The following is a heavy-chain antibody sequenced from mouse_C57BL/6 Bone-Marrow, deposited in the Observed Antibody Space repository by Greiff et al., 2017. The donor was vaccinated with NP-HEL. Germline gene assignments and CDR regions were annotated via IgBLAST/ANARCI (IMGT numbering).Heavy chain of an antibody. J-gene: IGHJ4*01. CDR3: ARDGYYGGDY. CDR1: GYTFTSYW. CDR2: IHPNSGST. V-gene: IGHV1-64*01. Sequence: QVQLQQPGAELVKPGASVKLSCKASGYTFTSYWMHWVKQRPGQGLEWIGMIHPNSGSTNYNEKFKSKATLTVDKASSTAYMQLSSLTSEDSAVYYCARDGYYGGDYWGQGTSVTVSS. D-gene: IGHD2-3*01.